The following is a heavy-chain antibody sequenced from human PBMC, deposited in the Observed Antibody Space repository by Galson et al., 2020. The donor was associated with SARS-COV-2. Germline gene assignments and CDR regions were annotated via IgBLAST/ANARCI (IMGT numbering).Heavy chain of an antibody. CDR2: IKQDGSEQ. V-gene: IGHV3-7*01. CDR3: VRGFHYIDKSGLLFDY. Sequence: RGSLRLSCTASGFSFNAYFMTCVRQAPAKGLEWLANIKQDGSEQSYVDSVKGRFTISRDNADNSLFLQMNSLRAEDTAFYYCVRGFHYIDKSGLLFDYWGRGTLVTVSS. J-gene: IGHJ4*02. CDR1: GFSFNAYF. D-gene: IGHD3-22*01.